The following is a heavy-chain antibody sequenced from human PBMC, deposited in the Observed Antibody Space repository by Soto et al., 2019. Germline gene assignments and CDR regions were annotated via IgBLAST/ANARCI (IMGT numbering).Heavy chain of an antibody. Sequence: EVQLVESGGGLVQPGGSLRLSCAASGFTFSSYSMNWVRQAPGKGLEWVSYISSSSSTIYYADSVKGRFTISRDNAKNSLYLQMNSLRAEDRAVYYCARHPERIAEIGWFDPWGQRTLVTVSS. CDR2: ISSSSSTI. CDR3: ARHPERIAEIGWFDP. CDR1: GFTFSSYS. J-gene: IGHJ5*02. V-gene: IGHV3-48*01. D-gene: IGHD6-13*01.